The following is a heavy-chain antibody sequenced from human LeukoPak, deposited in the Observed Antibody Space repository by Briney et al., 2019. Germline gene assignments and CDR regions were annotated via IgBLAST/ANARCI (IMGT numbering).Heavy chain of an antibody. J-gene: IGHJ5*02. CDR1: GGTFSSYA. Sequence: ASVKVSCKASGGTFSSYAISWVRQAPGQGLEWMGRIIPILGIANYAQKFQGRVTITADKSTSTAYMELYSLRSEDTAVYYCARDVDCSSTSCLSWFDPWGQGTLVTVSS. CDR3: ARDVDCSSTSCLSWFDP. V-gene: IGHV1-69*04. CDR2: IIPILGIA. D-gene: IGHD2-2*01.